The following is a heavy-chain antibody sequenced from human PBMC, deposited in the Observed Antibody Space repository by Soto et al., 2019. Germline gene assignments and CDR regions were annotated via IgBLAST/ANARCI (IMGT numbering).Heavy chain of an antibody. CDR2: IWYDGSNK. Sequence: RGPRLSCAASGFTFSIYGIHWFRQAPGKGLEWVGVIWYDGSNKYYADSVKGRFTISRDNSKNTLYLQMNSLRAEDTAVYYCARDYDSSGYYPVYWGQGTLVTVSA. V-gene: IGHV3-33*01. D-gene: IGHD3-22*01. CDR1: GFTFSIYG. CDR3: ARDYDSSGYYPVY. J-gene: IGHJ4*02.